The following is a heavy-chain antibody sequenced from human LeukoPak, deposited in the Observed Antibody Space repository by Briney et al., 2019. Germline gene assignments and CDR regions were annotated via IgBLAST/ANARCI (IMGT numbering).Heavy chain of an antibody. D-gene: IGHD2-2*01. Sequence: GGSLRLSCAASGFTFSSYGMHWVRQAPGKGLEWVAVTSYDGSNKYYADSPKGRFTISRDNSKNTLYLQMNSLRAEDTAVYYCAKHHCSSISCHGRSSGDFDYWGQGTLVTVSS. J-gene: IGHJ4*02. CDR1: GFTFSSYG. CDR3: AKHHCSSISCHGRSSGDFDY. V-gene: IGHV3-30*18. CDR2: TSYDGSNK.